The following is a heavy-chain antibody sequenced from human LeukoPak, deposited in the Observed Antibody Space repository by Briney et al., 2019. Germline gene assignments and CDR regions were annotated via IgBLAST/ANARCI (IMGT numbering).Heavy chain of an antibody. CDR1: GFTFSSYN. Sequence: PGGSLRLSCAASGFTFSSYNMNWVRQAPGEGLEWASSISSSSSYIYYADSVKGRFTISRDNVNNSLYLQMNSLRAEDTAVYYCARDHGTNFYDSSGYKAFDIWGQGTMVIVSS. J-gene: IGHJ3*02. CDR2: ISSSSSYI. V-gene: IGHV3-21*06. CDR3: ARDHGTNFYDSSGYKAFDI. D-gene: IGHD3-22*01.